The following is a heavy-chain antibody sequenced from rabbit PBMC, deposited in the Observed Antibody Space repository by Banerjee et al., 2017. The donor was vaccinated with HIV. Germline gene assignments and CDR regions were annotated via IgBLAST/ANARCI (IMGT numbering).Heavy chain of an antibody. CDR1: GFSFSTYY. J-gene: IGHJ4*01. CDR3: ARDLAGVIGWNFNL. CDR2: INSSSGNT. V-gene: IGHV1S40*01. D-gene: IGHD4-1*01. Sequence: QSLEESGGDLVKPGASLTLTCTASGFSFSTYYMCWVRQAPGKGLEWIACINSSSGNTVYATWAKGRFTISKTSSTTVTLQMTSLTAADTATYFCARDLAGVIGWNFNLWGQGTLVTVS.